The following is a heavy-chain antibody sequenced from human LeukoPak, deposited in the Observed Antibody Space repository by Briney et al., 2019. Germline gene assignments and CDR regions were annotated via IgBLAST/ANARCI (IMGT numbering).Heavy chain of an antibody. CDR3: AKGSAVADIYFDY. D-gene: IGHD6-19*01. CDR1: GFTFRSFA. CDR2: INGNDYRT. J-gene: IGHJ4*02. Sequence: PGGSLRLSCAASGFTFRSFAMSWVRQAPGKGLEWVSSINGNDYRTFYADSVKGRFTISGDNSKNTLYLQINSLRAEDTAVYFCAKGSAVADIYFDYWGQGTLVTVSS. V-gene: IGHV3-23*01.